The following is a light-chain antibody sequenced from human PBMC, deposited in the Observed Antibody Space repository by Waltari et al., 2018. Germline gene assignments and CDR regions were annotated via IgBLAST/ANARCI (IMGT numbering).Light chain of an antibody. CDR2: KVS. CDR1: HSYEKTY. J-gene: IGKJ1*01. CDR3: MQGTHWPPWT. Sequence: HSYEKTYLNLDQQWPGQCQRRLLHKVSNRSSVVPDRFSGSGSGTDFTLKISRVEAEDVGVYYCMQGTHWPPWTFGQGTKVEIK. V-gene: IGKV2-30*02.